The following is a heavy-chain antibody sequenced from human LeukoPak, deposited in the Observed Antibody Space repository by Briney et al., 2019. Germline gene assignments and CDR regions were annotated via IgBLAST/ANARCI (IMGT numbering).Heavy chain of an antibody. Sequence: SVKVSCKASVGTFSSSAICWMRQAPGQGLEWMAGFIPIFGTANYAQKFQGRVTITADKSTSTAYMELSSLRSEDTAVYYCARDEGIAVAGPYNWFDPWGQGTLVTVSS. CDR3: ARDEGIAVAGPYNWFDP. J-gene: IGHJ5*02. D-gene: IGHD6-19*01. CDR1: VGTFSSSA. CDR2: FIPIFGTA. V-gene: IGHV1-69*06.